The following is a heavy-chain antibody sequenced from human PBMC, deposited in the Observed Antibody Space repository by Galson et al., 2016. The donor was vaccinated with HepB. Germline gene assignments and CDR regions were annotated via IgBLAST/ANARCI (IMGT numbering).Heavy chain of an antibody. CDR3: ARRSRAGWFDP. V-gene: IGHV4-31*03. Sequence: TLSLTCTVTGGSTSSGGYYWSWSRQHPGKGLESIGHISYSGTTYYNPSLKSRITMSVDTSKNQFSLKLSSVTAADTAVYYCARRSRAGWFDPWGQGTLVTASS. D-gene: IGHD3-10*01. CDR1: GGSTSSGGYY. CDR2: ISYSGTT. J-gene: IGHJ5*02.